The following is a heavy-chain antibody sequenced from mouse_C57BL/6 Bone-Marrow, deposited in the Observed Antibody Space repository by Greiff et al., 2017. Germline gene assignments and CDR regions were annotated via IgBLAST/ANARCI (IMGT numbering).Heavy chain of an antibody. D-gene: IGHD1-1*01. CDR1: GYTFTDYN. CDR3: ARGLRAY. V-gene: IGHV1-22*01. CDR2: INPNNGGT. Sequence: EVQLQQSGPELVKPGASVTMSCTASGYTFTDYNMHWVTQSHGKSLEWIGYINPNNGGTSYNQKFTGKATLTVTKSSSTSFMELRSLTSEDAAVYYCARGLRAYWGQGTLVTVSA. J-gene: IGHJ3*01.